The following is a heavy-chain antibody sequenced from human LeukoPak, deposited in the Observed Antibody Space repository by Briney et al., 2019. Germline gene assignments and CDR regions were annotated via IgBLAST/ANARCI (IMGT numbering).Heavy chain of an antibody. CDR2: IYYSGST. Sequence: SQTLSLTCTVSGGSISSGGYYWSWIRQHPGKGLEWIGYIYYSGSTYYNPSLKSRVTISVDTSKNQFSLKLSSVTAADTAVYYCARYENYYDSSGYPDYWGQGTLVTVSS. CDR1: GGSISSGGYY. J-gene: IGHJ4*02. CDR3: ARYENYYDSSGYPDY. V-gene: IGHV4-31*03. D-gene: IGHD3-22*01.